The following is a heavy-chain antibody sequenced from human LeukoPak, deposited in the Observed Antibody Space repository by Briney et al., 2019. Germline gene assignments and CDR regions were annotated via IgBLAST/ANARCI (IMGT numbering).Heavy chain of an antibody. V-gene: IGHV3-30-3*01. CDR2: ISYDGSNK. CDR3: ARDGHRGGLLWFGELFGYFDY. D-gene: IGHD3-10*01. J-gene: IGHJ4*02. Sequence: GGSLRLSCAASGFTFSSYAMHWVRQAPGKGLEWVAVISYDGSNKYYADSVKGRFTISRDNSKNTLYLQMNSLRAEDTAVYYCARDGHRGGLLWFGELFGYFDYWGQGTLVTVSS. CDR1: GFTFSSYA.